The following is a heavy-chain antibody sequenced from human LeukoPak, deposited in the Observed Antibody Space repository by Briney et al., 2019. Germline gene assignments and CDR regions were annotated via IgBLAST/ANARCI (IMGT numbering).Heavy chain of an antibody. CDR1: GGPISSYY. Sequence: SETLSLTCTVSGGPISSYYWSWIRQPPEKGLEFIGYIYYSGNTNYNPSLKSRVTMSVDTPKNQFSLKLTSVTAADTAMYYCARYDSTGLDYWGQGTLVTVSS. D-gene: IGHD3-22*01. J-gene: IGHJ4*02. CDR3: ARYDSTGLDY. V-gene: IGHV4-59*12. CDR2: IYYSGNT.